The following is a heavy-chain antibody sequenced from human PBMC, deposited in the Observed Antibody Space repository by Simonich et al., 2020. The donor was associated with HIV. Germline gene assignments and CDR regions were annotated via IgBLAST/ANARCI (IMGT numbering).Heavy chain of an antibody. CDR1: GGSFSGYY. Sequence: QVQLQQWGAGLLKPSETLSLTCAVYGGSFSGYYWSWIRQPPGKGLAGIGEINHSGSTNYNPPLKSRVTISVDPSKNQFSLKLSSVTAADTAVYYCARRHPTTVTTPYFDYWGQGTLVTVSS. J-gene: IGHJ4*02. CDR2: INHSGST. V-gene: IGHV4-34*01. CDR3: ARRHPTTVTTPYFDY. D-gene: IGHD4-17*01.